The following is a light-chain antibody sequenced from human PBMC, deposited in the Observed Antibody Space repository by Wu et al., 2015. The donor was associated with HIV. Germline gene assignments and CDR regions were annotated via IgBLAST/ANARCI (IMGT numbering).Light chain of an antibody. CDR2: RAS. CDR3: QQYTTYWNLT. CDR1: ESVGNW. Sequence: DIQLTQSPSTLSASVGDRVTITCRASESVGNWVAWYQQKPGKAPKLLIFRASTLQSGVPPRFSGSRSGTQFTLTISGLQPDDFATYYCQQYTTYWNLTFGGGTQVEIK. J-gene: IGKJ4*02. V-gene: IGKV1-5*03.